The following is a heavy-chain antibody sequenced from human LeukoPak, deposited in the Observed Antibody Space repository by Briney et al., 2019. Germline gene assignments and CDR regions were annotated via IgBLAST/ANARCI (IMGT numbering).Heavy chain of an antibody. J-gene: IGHJ4*02. CDR1: GGSVSSYY. D-gene: IGHD3-9*01. V-gene: IGHV4-4*07. CDR2: IYTSGTT. Sequence: PSETLSLTCTVSGGSVSSYYWSWIRQPAGKGLEWIGRIYTSGTTDYNPSLKSRVTMSVDTTKNQFSLKLTSVTAADTAVYYCARGNPTGYLIDYWGQGTLVTVSS. CDR3: ARGNPTGYLIDY.